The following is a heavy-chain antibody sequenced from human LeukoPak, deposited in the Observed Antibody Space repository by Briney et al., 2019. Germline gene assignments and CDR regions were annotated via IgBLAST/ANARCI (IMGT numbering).Heavy chain of an antibody. CDR3: ARGSLGTIAVAGTLDY. J-gene: IGHJ4*02. CDR1: GFTFSNYG. Sequence: PGGSLRLSCAASGFTFSNYGMHWVRQAPGKGLEWVAVIWYGGSNKYYGVPVKGRFTISRDNSKNTLYLQMNRLRAEDTAVYYCARGSLGTIAVAGTLDYWGQGILVTVSS. CDR2: IWYGGSNK. V-gene: IGHV3-33*01. D-gene: IGHD6-19*01.